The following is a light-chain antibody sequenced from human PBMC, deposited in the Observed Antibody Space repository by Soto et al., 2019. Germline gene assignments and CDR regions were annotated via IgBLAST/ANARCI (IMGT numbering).Light chain of an antibody. CDR2: GAS. V-gene: IGKV3-15*01. CDR3: EHYNNWPPWT. Sequence: EIVMTQSPPTLSVSPGERATLSCRASQSVSSNLAWYQQKPGQAPRLLIYGASTRATGIPARFSGRGSGTEFTLTISSLQSEDFAVYYCEHYNNWPPWTFGQGTKVELK. J-gene: IGKJ1*01. CDR1: QSVSSN.